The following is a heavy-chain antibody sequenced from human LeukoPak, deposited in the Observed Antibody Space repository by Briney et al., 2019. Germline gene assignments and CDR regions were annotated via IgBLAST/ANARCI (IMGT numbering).Heavy chain of an antibody. CDR1: GYTFTGYY. J-gene: IGHJ4*02. V-gene: IGHV1-2*02. Sequence: ASVKVSCKASGYTFTGYYMHWVRQAPGQGLEWMGWINPNSGGTNYAQKFQGRVTMTRDTSISTAYMELSRLRSDDTAVYYCARVDCSSTSCQSLYYWGQGTLVTVSS. D-gene: IGHD2-2*01. CDR3: ARVDCSSTSCQSLYY. CDR2: INPNSGGT.